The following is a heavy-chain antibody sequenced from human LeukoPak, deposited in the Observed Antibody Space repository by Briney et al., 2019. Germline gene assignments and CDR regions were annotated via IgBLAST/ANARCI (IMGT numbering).Heavy chain of an antibody. J-gene: IGHJ4*02. D-gene: IGHD4-17*01. CDR3: ARRGRRDYPEDY. CDR1: GGSISSGGYY. CDR2: IYYSGST. V-gene: IGHV4-31*03. Sequence: SQTLSLTCTVSGGSISSGGYYWSWIRQHPGKGLEWIGYIYYSGSTYYNPSLKSRVTISVDTSKNQFSLKLSSVTAADTAVYYCARRGRRDYPEDYWGQGTLVTVSS.